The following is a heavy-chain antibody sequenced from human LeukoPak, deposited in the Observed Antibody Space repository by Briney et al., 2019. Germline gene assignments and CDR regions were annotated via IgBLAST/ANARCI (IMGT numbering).Heavy chain of an antibody. CDR2: ISASGGDT. CDR3: AKDAAGPEY. J-gene: IGHJ4*02. CDR1: GFTFSSYA. D-gene: IGHD6-13*01. Sequence: PGGSLRLSCAASGFTFSSYAMSWVRQAPGKGLEWVSGISASGGDTSYPDSVKGRFTISRDNSKNTLFLQMNSLRVEDTAIYYCAKDAAGPEYWGQGTLVTVS. V-gene: IGHV3-23*01.